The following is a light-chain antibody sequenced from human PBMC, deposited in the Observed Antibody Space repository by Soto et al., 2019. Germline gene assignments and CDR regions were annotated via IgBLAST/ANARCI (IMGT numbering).Light chain of an antibody. J-gene: IGKJ5*01. CDR2: GAS. CDR1: QSVRGN. Sequence: EIVMAQSPATLSVSPGERATLSCRASQSVRGNLAWYQQKPGQAPKLLIYGASSRATGIPDRFSGSGSGTDFTLTISRLEPEDYAVYYCHQYDGSPITFGQGTRLEIK. V-gene: IGKV3D-15*01. CDR3: HQYDGSPIT.